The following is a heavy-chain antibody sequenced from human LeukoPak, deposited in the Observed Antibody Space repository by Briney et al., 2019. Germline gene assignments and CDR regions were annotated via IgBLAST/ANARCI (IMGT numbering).Heavy chain of an antibody. CDR3: ARVKGAAYYDILTGHEANAFDI. J-gene: IGHJ3*02. V-gene: IGHV3-11*01. CDR1: GFTFCDYY. Sequence: GGSLRLSCAASGFTFCDYYMSWIRQAPGKGLEWVSYISSSGSTIYYADSVKGRFTISRDNAKNSLYLQMNSLRAEDTAVYYCARVKGAAYYDILTGHEANAFDIWGQGTMVTVSS. D-gene: IGHD3-9*01. CDR2: ISSSGSTI.